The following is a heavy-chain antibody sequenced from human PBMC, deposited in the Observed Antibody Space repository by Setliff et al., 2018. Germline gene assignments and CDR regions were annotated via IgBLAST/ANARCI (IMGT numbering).Heavy chain of an antibody. D-gene: IGHD5-18*01. J-gene: IGHJ5*02. CDR3: ARDLKVDTAMVEYNWFDP. CDR2: INPSGVST. V-gene: IGHV1-46*01. CDR1: GYTFTSYY. Sequence: ASVKVSFKASGYTFTSYYMHWVRQAPGQGLEWMGIINPSGVSTSYAQKFQGRLTMTRDTSTSTVYMELSSLRSEDTAVYYCARDLKVDTAMVEYNWFDPWGQGTLVTVSS.